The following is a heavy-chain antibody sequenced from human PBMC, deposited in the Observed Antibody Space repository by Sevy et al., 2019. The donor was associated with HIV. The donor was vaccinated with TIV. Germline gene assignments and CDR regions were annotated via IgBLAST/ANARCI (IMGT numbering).Heavy chain of an antibody. Sequence: ASVKVYCKVSGYTLTQLSMHWVRQAPGKGLEWMGSFDPEDGEILYAQKFQGRVTMTEDTSTDTAYMELSSLRSEDTAVYYCATTKDYYDSSASPFDYWGQGTLVTVSS. CDR2: FDPEDGEI. V-gene: IGHV1-24*01. J-gene: IGHJ4*02. CDR1: GYTLTQLS. CDR3: ATTKDYYDSSASPFDY. D-gene: IGHD3-22*01.